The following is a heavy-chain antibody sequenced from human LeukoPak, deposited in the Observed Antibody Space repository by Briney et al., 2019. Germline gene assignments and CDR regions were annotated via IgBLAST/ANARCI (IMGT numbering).Heavy chain of an antibody. V-gene: IGHV6-1*01. CDR1: GDSVSRNSAA. J-gene: IGHJ4*02. D-gene: IGHD3-16*01. CDR2: TYYRSKWYY. CDR3: ARDRNLIPNFEH. Sequence: SQTLSLTCASSGDSVSRNSAAWNGVRQSPSRGLEGVGRTYYRSKWYYDYAVSMNSRIPINPDTSQNPFSLQLNSVPREDPAVYYCARDRNLIPNFEHWGQGPLVTVSS.